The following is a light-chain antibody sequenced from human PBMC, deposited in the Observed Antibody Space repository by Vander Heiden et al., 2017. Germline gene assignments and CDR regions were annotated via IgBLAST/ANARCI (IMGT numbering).Light chain of an antibody. CDR2: VAS. J-gene: IGKJ1*01. CDR3: QQSFGLLWT. CDR1: QPINKY. V-gene: IGKV1-39*01. Sequence: QLTQSLSYLSASVGDRVTITCRASQPINKYLNWYRQRPGKAPQLLISVASNLQGGVPSRFSGGGSGTDVTLTISGLQPEDFATYYCQQSFGLLWTFGPGTRVEIK.